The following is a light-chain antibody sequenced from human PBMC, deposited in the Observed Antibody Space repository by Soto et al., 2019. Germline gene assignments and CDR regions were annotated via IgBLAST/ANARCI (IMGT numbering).Light chain of an antibody. J-gene: IGKJ2*01. Sequence: EIVLTQSPATLSLSPGERATLSCRASQSVSSYLAWYQQKPGQAPRLLIYDASNRATDIPARFSGSGSGTNFTLTISSLEPGDFAVYYYQQRSSRPRTFGQGTKLEIK. V-gene: IGKV3-11*01. CDR2: DAS. CDR1: QSVSSY. CDR3: QQRSSRPRT.